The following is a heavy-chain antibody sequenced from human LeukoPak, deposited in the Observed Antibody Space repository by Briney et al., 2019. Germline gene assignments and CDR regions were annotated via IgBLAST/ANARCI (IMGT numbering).Heavy chain of an antibody. J-gene: IGHJ6*02. V-gene: IGHV1-18*01. CDR3: SRAGGCLSTDDHGVDV. Sequence: ASVKLSCQASGYTFTNYCISWVRQAAGQGLEWMGWISTFHSYTNYAQYLQGRVTMTTGPSTKPAFTELKGLRSDEPGVYYCSRAGGCLSTDDHGVDVWGEGTTVTVSS. CDR2: ISTFHSYT. CDR1: GYTFTNYC. D-gene: IGHD2-8*02.